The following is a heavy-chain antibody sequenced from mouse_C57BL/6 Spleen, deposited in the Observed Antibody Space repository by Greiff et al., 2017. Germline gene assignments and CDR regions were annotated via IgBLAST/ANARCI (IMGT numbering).Heavy chain of an antibody. V-gene: IGHV3-6*01. CDR2: ISYDGSN. Sequence: ESGPGLVKPSQSLSLTCSVTGSSIPSGYYWNWIRQFPGNKLEWMGYISYDGSNNYNPSIKHRISITRDTSKNQFFLKLNSVTTEDTATYYCARGDGYHFDYWGQGTTLTVSS. D-gene: IGHD2-3*01. J-gene: IGHJ2*01. CDR1: GSSIPSGYY. CDR3: ARGDGYHFDY.